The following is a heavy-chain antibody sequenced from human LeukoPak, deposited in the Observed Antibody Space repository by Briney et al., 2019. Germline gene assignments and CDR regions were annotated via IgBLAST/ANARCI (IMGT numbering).Heavy chain of an antibody. J-gene: IGHJ4*02. CDR2: IYSGGSK. CDR3: PRDWYHAIDY. CDR1: GFTVSSNY. D-gene: IGHD2-2*01. Sequence: GGSLRLSCAASGFTVSSNYMSWVRQAPGKGLEWVSVIYSGGSKYYADSVRGSMTISRDNSKNTLYLQMNSLRAEDTAVYYFPRDWYHAIDYWGQGTLVTVSS. V-gene: IGHV3-66*01.